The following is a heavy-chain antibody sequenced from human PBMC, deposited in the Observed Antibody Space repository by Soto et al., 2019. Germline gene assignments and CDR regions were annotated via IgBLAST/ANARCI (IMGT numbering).Heavy chain of an antibody. J-gene: IGHJ4*02. D-gene: IGHD6-13*01. CDR3: ARGSSNWAYYFDF. CDR2: ITSSGTTV. V-gene: IGHV3-48*02. Sequence: GGSLRLSCAASGFTFSSYSMSWIRQAPGKGLEWVSYITSSGTTVYYADSVRGRFTISRDNAKNSLYLQMNSLRDDDTAVYYCARGSSNWAYYFDFWGQGTLVTVS. CDR1: GFTFSSYS.